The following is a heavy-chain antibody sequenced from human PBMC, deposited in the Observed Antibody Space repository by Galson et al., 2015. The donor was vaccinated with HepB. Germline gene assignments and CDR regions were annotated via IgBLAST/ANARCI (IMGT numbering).Heavy chain of an antibody. D-gene: IGHD6-19*01. CDR1: GYTFTGYY. Sequence: SVKVSCKASGYTFTGYYMHWVRQAPGQGLEWMGWINPNSGGTNYAQKFQGRVTMTRDTSISTAYMELSRLRSDDTAVYYCARAKGIAVAAPHYWGQGTLVTVSS. V-gene: IGHV1-2*02. CDR3: ARAKGIAVAAPHY. J-gene: IGHJ4*02. CDR2: INPNSGGT.